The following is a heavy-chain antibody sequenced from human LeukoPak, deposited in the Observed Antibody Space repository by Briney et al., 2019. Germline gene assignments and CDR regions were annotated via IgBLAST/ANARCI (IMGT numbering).Heavy chain of an antibody. Sequence: GGSLRLSCAASGFTVSSNYMSWVRQAPGKGLEWVSAISGSGGSTYYADSVKGRFTISRDNSKNTLYLQMNSLRAEDTAVYYCAKAISSPDYYYYYGTDVWGQGTTVTVSS. J-gene: IGHJ6*02. CDR2: ISGSGGST. D-gene: IGHD6-13*01. CDR3: AKAISSPDYYYYYGTDV. V-gene: IGHV3-23*01. CDR1: GFTVSSNY.